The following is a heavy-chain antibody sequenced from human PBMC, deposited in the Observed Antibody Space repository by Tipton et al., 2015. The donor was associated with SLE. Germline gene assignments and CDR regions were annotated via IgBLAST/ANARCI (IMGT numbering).Heavy chain of an antibody. CDR2: IYSAGNT. D-gene: IGHD1-26*01. Sequence: SLRLSCGASGFTVSRSYMSWVRQAPGKGLEWVSIIYSAGNTFYVDSVKGRFTISRDNSKNTLNLQMNSLRVEDTAVYYCVRDGPSGSYSDYWGQGTLVTVSS. J-gene: IGHJ4*02. V-gene: IGHV3-66*02. CDR3: VRDGPSGSYSDY. CDR1: GFTVSRSY.